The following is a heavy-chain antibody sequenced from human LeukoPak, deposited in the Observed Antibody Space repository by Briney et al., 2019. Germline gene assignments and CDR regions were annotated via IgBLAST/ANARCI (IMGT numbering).Heavy chain of an antibody. J-gene: IGHJ4*02. CDR1: GGSFSGYY. V-gene: IGHV4-34*01. Sequence: SETLSLTCAVYGGSFSGYYWSWIRQTPGKGLEWIGEINHSGSTNYNPSLRSRVTISVDTSKNQFSLKLSSVTAADTAVYYCARGERGTGSPSYYFDYWGQGTLVTVSS. D-gene: IGHD3/OR15-3a*01. CDR3: ARGERGTGSPSYYFDY. CDR2: INHSGST.